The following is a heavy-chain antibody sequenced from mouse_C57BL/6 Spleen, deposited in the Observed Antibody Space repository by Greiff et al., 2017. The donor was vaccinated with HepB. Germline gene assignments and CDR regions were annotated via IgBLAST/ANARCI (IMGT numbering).Heavy chain of an antibody. V-gene: IGHV2-6*01. Sequence: VKLMESGPGLVAPSQSLSITCTVSGFSLTSYGVDWVRQSPGKGLEWLGVIWGVGSTNYNSALKSRLSISKDNSKSQVFLKMNSLQTDDTAMYYCASVTSSLGYWGQGTSVTVSS. CDR1: GFSLTSYG. J-gene: IGHJ4*01. CDR2: IWGVGST. CDR3: ASVTSSLGY.